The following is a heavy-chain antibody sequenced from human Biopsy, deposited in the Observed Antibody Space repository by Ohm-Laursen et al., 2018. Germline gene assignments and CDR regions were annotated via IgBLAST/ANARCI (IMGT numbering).Heavy chain of an antibody. J-gene: IGHJ6*02. CDR3: ARDSGILNYGNFKYYHYYGMDV. Sequence: SETLSLTCTVSGGSISNNNYYWGWIRQPPGKRLEWIGHIYYSVMTNYNPSLQSRVSISVDTSRNQVSLTLSSVIAADTAVYYCARDSGILNYGNFKYYHYYGMDVWGQGTKVTVSS. D-gene: IGHD4-11*01. CDR1: GGSISNNNYY. CDR2: IYYSVMT. V-gene: IGHV4-61*01.